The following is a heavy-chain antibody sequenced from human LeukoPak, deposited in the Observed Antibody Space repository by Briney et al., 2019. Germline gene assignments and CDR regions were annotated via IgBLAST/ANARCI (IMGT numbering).Heavy chain of an antibody. V-gene: IGHV3-21*01. CDR2: ISSSSTYI. Sequence: MPGGSLRLSCAASGFSFSNCSMNGVRQAPGKGLEWVSSISSSSTYIYYADSLEGRFTISRDNVRNSLYLQMNSLRAEDTAVYYCAGDYEGNLAFDIWGQGTMVTVSS. CDR3: AGDYEGNLAFDI. J-gene: IGHJ3*02. CDR1: GFSFSNCS. D-gene: IGHD4-23*01.